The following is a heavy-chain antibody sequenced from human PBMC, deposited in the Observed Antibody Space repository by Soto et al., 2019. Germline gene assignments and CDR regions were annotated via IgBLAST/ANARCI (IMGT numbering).Heavy chain of an antibody. CDR3: ALGRRLVHREHSEYFQH. CDR2: INAGNGNT. D-gene: IGHD6-19*01. CDR1: GYTFTSYA. Sequence: ASVKVSCKASGYTFTSYAVHWVRQAPGQRLEWMGWINAGNGNTKYSQKFQGRVTITRDTSASTAYMELSSLRSEDTAVYYCALGRRLVHREHSEYFQHWGQGTLVTVSS. V-gene: IGHV1-3*01. J-gene: IGHJ1*01.